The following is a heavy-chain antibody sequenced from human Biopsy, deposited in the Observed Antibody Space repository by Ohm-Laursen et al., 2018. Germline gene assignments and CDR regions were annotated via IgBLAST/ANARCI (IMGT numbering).Heavy chain of an antibody. CDR2: INAKTGDT. D-gene: IGHD3-22*01. V-gene: IGHV1-2*02. CDR3: TRGGYYYDSLAYYYWFDP. CDR1: GYTFTGYH. Sequence: SVKVSCKASGYTFTGYHVHWVRQAPGQGLEWMGWINAKTGDTNYAQKSQGRVTMTRDTSISTAYVDLSSLRSDDTTVYYCTRGGYYYDSLAYYYWFDPWGQGTLVTVSS. J-gene: IGHJ5*02.